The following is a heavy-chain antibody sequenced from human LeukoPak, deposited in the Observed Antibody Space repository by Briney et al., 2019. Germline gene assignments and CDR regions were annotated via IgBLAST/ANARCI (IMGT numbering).Heavy chain of an antibody. D-gene: IGHD6-19*01. J-gene: IGHJ4*02. V-gene: IGHV4-31*03. Sequence: SQTLSLTCTVSGGSISSGGDYWSWIRQHPGKGLEWIGYIYYSGSTYYNPSLKSRVTISVDTSKNQFSLKLSSVTAADTAVYYCARIAVAGTGLVYWGQGTLVTVSS. CDR1: GGSISSGGDY. CDR2: IYYSGST. CDR3: ARIAVAGTGLVY.